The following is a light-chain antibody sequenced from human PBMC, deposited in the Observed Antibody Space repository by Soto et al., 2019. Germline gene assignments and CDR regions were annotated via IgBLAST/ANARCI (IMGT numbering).Light chain of an antibody. CDR3: GTWDDSLSAGV. Sequence: QSVLTQPPSVSAAPGQKVTISCSGSSSNIGNNSISWDQQLPETAPKLVIYDNNKRPSGIPDRFSGSKSGTSATLGITGLQTGDEAEYYCGTWDDSLSAGVFGGGTKLTVL. V-gene: IGLV1-51*01. J-gene: IGLJ2*01. CDR1: SSNIGNNS. CDR2: DNN.